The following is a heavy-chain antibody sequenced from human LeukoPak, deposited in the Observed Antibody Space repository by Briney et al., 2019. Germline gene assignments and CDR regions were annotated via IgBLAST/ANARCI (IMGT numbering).Heavy chain of an antibody. Sequence: SETLSLTCTVSGGSISSSSYYWGWIRQPPGKGLEWIGSIYYSGSTYYNPSLKSRFTISVDTSKNQCSLKLSSVTAADTAGYYCARDDYDIFTGYPGELFYWGQGTLVTVSS. CDR2: IYYSGST. D-gene: IGHD3-9*01. V-gene: IGHV4-39*07. CDR3: ARDDYDIFTGYPGELFY. J-gene: IGHJ4*02. CDR1: GGSISSSSYY.